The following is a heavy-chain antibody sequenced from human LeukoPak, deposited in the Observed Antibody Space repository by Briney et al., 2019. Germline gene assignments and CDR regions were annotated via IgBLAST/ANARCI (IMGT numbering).Heavy chain of an antibody. V-gene: IGHV3-74*01. Sequence: SGGSLRLSCAASGFTVSSYWMHWVRQAPGKGLVWVSRINSDGSSTSYADSVKGRFTISRDNAKNTLYLQMNSLRAEDTAVYYCARDPVKVLWFGELLGVNWFDPWGQGTLVTVSS. CDR1: GFTVSSYW. CDR2: INSDGSST. CDR3: ARDPVKVLWFGELLGVNWFDP. D-gene: IGHD3-10*01. J-gene: IGHJ5*02.